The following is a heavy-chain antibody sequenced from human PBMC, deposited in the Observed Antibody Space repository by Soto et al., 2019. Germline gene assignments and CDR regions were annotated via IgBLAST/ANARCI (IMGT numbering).Heavy chain of an antibody. V-gene: IGHV1-69*01. CDR1: GGSFSSYV. J-gene: IGHJ6*02. CDR3: ARPMAYGMRGWDGMDV. Sequence: QVQLVQSGAEVKKPGSSVKVSCKASGGSFSSYVISWQRQAPGQGLEWMGGIIPIFGTASYAQKFQGRVTITADESTSTAYMELSSLKSEDTAVYYCARPMAYGMRGWDGMDVWGQGTTVTVSS. D-gene: IGHD3-10*01. CDR2: IIPIFGTA.